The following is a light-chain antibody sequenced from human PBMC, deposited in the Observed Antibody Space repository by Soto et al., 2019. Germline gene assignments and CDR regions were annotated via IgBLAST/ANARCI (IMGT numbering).Light chain of an antibody. J-gene: IGKJ1*01. CDR3: QHYNSYSEA. Sequence: DVQFTHFPSTLSASVLYRVSITCWARESINIWLAWYQQKPGKAPKLLMYDASILASGVSPRFSGSGSGTQFTLTISSLQPDDFATYYCQHYNSYSEAFGQGTKVDIK. CDR1: ESINIW. CDR2: DAS. V-gene: IGKV1-5*01.